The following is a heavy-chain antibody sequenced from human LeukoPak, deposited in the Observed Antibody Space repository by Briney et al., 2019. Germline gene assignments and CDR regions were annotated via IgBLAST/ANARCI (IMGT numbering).Heavy chain of an antibody. Sequence: GGSLSLSCALSGFTFNNAWLSWVRQPPKKGREWVGRIKCKNDCGTKDNAAHVKRRFSILRNDSKNTLYLQMNSRKTDDTAVYYCFLGGLRLGEFPDYWGQGTLVTVSS. D-gene: IGHD3-16*01. CDR2: IKCKNDCGTK. CDR1: GFTFNNAW. V-gene: IGHV3-15*01. CDR3: FLGGLRLGEFPDY. J-gene: IGHJ4*02.